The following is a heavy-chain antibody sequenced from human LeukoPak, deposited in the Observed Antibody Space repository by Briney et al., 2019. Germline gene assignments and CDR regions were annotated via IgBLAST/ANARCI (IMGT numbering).Heavy chain of an antibody. CDR1: GFTFSTYW. Sequence: PGGSLRLSCAASGFTFSTYWMHWVRQAPGKGLVWVSRINSDGSSTTYADSVKGRFTISRDNAKNTLYLQMNSLRAEDTGVYYCAGDRNSGSSYENLFVYWGQGTLVTVSS. CDR3: AGDRNSGSSYENLFVY. V-gene: IGHV3-74*03. CDR2: INSDGSST. J-gene: IGHJ4*02. D-gene: IGHD1-26*01.